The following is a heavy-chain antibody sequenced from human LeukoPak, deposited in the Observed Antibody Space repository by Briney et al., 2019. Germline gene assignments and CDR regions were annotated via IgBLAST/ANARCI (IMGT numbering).Heavy chain of an antibody. V-gene: IGHV3-64*04. CDR3: AREWREAQKDAFDF. Sequence: GGSLRLSCSASGFTFSSYAMHCVRQAPGKGLEYLSSIVNNGGTTYYADSVKGRFTISRDNSKNTVYLQMNSLRAEDSGVYYCAREWREAQKDAFDFWGQGTMVTVSS. J-gene: IGHJ3*01. D-gene: IGHD1-26*01. CDR1: GFTFSSYA. CDR2: IVNNGGTT.